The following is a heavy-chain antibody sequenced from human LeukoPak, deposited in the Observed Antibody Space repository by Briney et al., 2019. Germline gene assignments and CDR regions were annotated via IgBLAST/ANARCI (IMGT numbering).Heavy chain of an antibody. CDR1: GYTFTNYG. J-gene: IGHJ6*03. V-gene: IGHV1-18*01. D-gene: IGHD5-18*01. Sequence: GASVKVSCKASGYTFTNYGISWVRQAPGQGLEWTGWISGYSGDTNYAQNLQGRVTMITDTSTSTAYMELRSLRSDDTAVYYCARDGDSWDYYYYYYMDVWGKGTTVTVSS. CDR2: ISGYSGDT. CDR3: ARDGDSWDYYYYYYMDV.